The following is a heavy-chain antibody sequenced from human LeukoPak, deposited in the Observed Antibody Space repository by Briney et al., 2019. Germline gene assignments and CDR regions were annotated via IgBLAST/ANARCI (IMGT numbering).Heavy chain of an antibody. CDR3: ATEVAAGGPQDY. Sequence: GGSLRLSCAASGFTFNSYAMHWVRQAPGKGLEWVAFIRSDGSNEHYADSVKGRFTISRDNSKNTLYLQMNSLGAEDTAVYYCATEVAAGGPQDYWGQGTLVTVST. V-gene: IGHV3-30*02. CDR1: GFTFNSYA. D-gene: IGHD6-13*01. J-gene: IGHJ4*02. CDR2: IRSDGSNE.